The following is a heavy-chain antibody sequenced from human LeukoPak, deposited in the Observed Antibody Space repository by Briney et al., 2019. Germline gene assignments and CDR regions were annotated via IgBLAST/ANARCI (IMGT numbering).Heavy chain of an antibody. CDR2: INTNTGDP. CDR1: GGTFSSYA. J-gene: IGHJ6*03. CDR3: ARDLLDYYYMDV. Sequence: ASVKVSCKASGGTFSSYAISWVRQAPGQGLEWMGWINTNTGDPVYAQGFTGRFVFSLDTSVSTAYLQISSLKAEDTAVYYCARDLLDYYYMDVWGKGTTVTVSS. V-gene: IGHV7-4-1*02.